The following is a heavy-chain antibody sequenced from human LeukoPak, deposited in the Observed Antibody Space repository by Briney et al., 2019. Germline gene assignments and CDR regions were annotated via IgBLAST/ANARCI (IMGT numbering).Heavy chain of an antibody. CDR1: GFTFSNYV. D-gene: IGHD2-21*02. J-gene: IGHJ4*02. Sequence: GRSLRLSCAASGFTFSNYVMSWVRQAPGKGLEWVSYINHNGEMIFYPDFVKGRFTISRDNAKNSLYLQMNSLRDEDTAVYYCARDSDWAFHYWGQGTLVTVSS. CDR3: ARDSDWAFHY. V-gene: IGHV3-48*02. CDR2: INHNGEMI.